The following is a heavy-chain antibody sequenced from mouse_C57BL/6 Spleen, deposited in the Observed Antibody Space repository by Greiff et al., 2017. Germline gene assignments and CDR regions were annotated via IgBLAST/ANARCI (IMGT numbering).Heavy chain of an antibody. CDR3: AIYYSNYDYAMDY. Sequence: QVQLQQPGAELVRPGSSVKLSCKASGYTFTSYWMDWVKQRPGQGLEWIGNIYPSDSETHYNQKFKDKATLTVDKSSSTAYMQLSSLTSEDSAVYYCAIYYSNYDYAMDYWGQGTSVTVSS. J-gene: IGHJ4*01. V-gene: IGHV1-61*01. D-gene: IGHD2-5*01. CDR1: GYTFTSYW. CDR2: IYPSDSET.